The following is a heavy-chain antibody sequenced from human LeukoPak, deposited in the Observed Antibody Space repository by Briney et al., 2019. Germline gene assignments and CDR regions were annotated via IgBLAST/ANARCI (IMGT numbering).Heavy chain of an antibody. CDR3: ARAARYLSFDY. CDR2: INHSGST. Sequence: PSETLSLTCTVSGGSISSGDYYWSWIRQPPGKGLEWIGEINHSGSTNYNPSLKSRVTISVDTSKNQFSLKLSSVTAADTAVYYCARAARYLSFDYWGQGTLVTVSS. V-gene: IGHV4-39*07. J-gene: IGHJ4*02. D-gene: IGHD2-2*02. CDR1: GGSISSGDYY.